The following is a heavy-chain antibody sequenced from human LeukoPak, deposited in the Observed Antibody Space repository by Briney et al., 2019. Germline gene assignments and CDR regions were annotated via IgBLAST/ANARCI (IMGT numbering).Heavy chain of an antibody. CDR2: INRDGSRT. D-gene: IGHD3-9*01. V-gene: IGHV3-74*01. CDR3: VRSLTGTDDY. J-gene: IGHJ4*02. Sequence: GGSLRLSCAASGFTFSSYAMSWVRQAPGKGLEWVSHINRDGSRTTYADSVKGRFTISRDNAKNTVYLQMNSLRAEDTALYFCVRSLTGTDDYWGQGTLVTVSS. CDR1: GFTFSSYA.